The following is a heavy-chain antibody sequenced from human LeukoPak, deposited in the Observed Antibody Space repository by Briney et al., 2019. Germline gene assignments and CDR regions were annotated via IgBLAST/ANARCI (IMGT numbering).Heavy chain of an antibody. D-gene: IGHD2-15*01. CDR1: GFTFSGYG. V-gene: IGHV3-23*01. J-gene: IGHJ4*02. Sequence: GGTLRLSCAASGFTFSGYGMSWVRQAPGKGRKWVSAISGSGGSTYYADSVKVRITISRDNSKNTLYRQMNSLRAEDTAVYYCAKGVGYCSGGSCQQFDYWGQGTLVTVSS. CDR2: ISGSGGST. CDR3: AKGVGYCSGGSCQQFDY.